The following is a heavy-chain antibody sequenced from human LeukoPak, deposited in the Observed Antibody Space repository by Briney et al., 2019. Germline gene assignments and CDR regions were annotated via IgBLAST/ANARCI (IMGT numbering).Heavy chain of an antibody. CDR2: INPNSGGT. CDR1: GYTFTGYY. D-gene: IGHD3-9*01. CDR3: ARGDHYDILTGYQTPSHLSDY. V-gene: IGHV1-2*02. J-gene: IGHJ4*02. Sequence: RASVKVSCKASGYTFTGYYVHWVRQAPGQGLEWMGWINPNSGGTNYAQKFQGRVTMTRDTSISTAYMELSRLRSDDTAVYYCARGDHYDILTGYQTPSHLSDYWGQGALFSVSS.